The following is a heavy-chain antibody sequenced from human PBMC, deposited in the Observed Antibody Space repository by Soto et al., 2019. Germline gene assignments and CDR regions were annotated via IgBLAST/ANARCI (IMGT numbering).Heavy chain of an antibody. CDR3: ARQFLTGTTFLYYYYGMDG. CDR2: IDPSDSYT. D-gene: IGHD1-7*01. J-gene: IGHJ6*02. V-gene: IGHV5-10-1*01. Sequence: GEYLKISCKGSGYSFARDWISWVRQKPGKGLVWMGRIDPSDSYTNYSPSFQGHVTISADKSISTAYLQWSSLKASDTAMYYCARQFLTGTTFLYYYYGMDGWGQGTPVTVSS. CDR1: GYSFARDW.